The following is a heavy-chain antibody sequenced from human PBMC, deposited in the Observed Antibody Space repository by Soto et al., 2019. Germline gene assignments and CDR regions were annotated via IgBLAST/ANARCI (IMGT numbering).Heavy chain of an antibody. CDR1: GFTFSSYW. Sequence: GGSLRLSCAASGFTFSSYWMHWVRQAPGKGLVWVSRINSDGSSTSYADSVKGRFTISRDNAKNTLYLQMNSLRAEDTAVYYCARAGEALRYFDWLHHYYYYGMDVWGQGTTVTVSS. CDR2: INSDGSST. V-gene: IGHV3-74*01. J-gene: IGHJ6*02. D-gene: IGHD3-9*01. CDR3: ARAGEALRYFDWLHHYYYYGMDV.